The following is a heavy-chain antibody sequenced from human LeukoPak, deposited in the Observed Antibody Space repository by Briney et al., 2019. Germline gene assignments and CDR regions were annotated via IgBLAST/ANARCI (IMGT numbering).Heavy chain of an antibody. D-gene: IGHD3-3*01. V-gene: IGHV3-15*01. CDR3: AAVGEWLSNAFNT. CDR2: IKSRGDGETR. J-gene: IGHJ3*02. Sequence: GGSLRLSCAASGFTFSIAWMSWVRQAPGKGLEWVGRIKSRGDGETRDYAAPVKDRFIISRDDSKNTLYLQMDSLRTEDTAIYYCAAVGEWLSNAFNTWGQGTLVNVSA. CDR1: GFTFSIAW.